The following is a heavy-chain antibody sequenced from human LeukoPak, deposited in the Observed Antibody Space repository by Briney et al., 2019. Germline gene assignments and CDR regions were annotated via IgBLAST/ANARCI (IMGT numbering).Heavy chain of an antibody. Sequence: ASVKVSCKASGYTFTSYGISWVRQAPGQGLEWMGWISTYNGNTNYAQKLQGRVTMTTDTSTSTAYMELRSLRSHDTAVYYCARYGDYGASSWFDPWGQGTLVTVSS. CDR2: ISTYNGNT. CDR1: GYTFTSYG. CDR3: ARYGDYGASSWFDP. V-gene: IGHV1-18*01. D-gene: IGHD4-17*01. J-gene: IGHJ5*02.